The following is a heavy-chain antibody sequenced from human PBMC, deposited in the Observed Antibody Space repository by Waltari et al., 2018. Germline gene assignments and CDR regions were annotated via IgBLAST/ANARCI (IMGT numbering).Heavy chain of an antibody. Sequence: QVQLVESGGGVVQPGTSLRLSCEASGFTFSRLAIHWVRQAPGKGLEWVALISYDGTNKYYADSVKGRFTISGDNSRGTLYLHMNGLRPDDTAVYYCARDRYFYDKTVPRYWGQGTLVTVSS. J-gene: IGHJ4*02. CDR2: ISYDGTNK. D-gene: IGHD3-22*01. V-gene: IGHV3-30*04. CDR3: ARDRYFYDKTVPRY. CDR1: GFTFSRLA.